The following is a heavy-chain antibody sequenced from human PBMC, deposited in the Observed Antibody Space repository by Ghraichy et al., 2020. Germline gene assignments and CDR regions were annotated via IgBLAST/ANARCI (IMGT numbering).Heavy chain of an antibody. CDR1: GGTFSSYA. V-gene: IGHV1-69*04. D-gene: IGHD2-2*01. CDR2: IIPILGIA. CDR3: ARVRCSSTSCYSDYYGMDV. Sequence: SVKVSCKASGGTFSSYAISWVRQAPGQGLEWMGRIIPILGIANYAQKFQGRVTITADKSTSTAYMELSSLRSEDTAVYYCARVRCSSTSCYSDYYGMDVWGKGTTVTVSS. J-gene: IGHJ6*04.